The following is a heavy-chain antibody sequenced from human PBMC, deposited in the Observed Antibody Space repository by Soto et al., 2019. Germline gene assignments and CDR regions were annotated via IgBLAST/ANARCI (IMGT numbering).Heavy chain of an antibody. J-gene: IGHJ3*01. CDR2: ISSSGGNT. CDR1: GFTFSSYI. Sequence: EVQLVESGGGLVQPGGSLRLSCSASGFTFSSYIMHWVRQAPGKGLEYVSAISSSGGNTNYADSVKGRFTISRDNSKNTLYLQMNRLRVEDTAVYHCVKSVREGDDFDLWGQGTMVTVSS. V-gene: IGHV3-64D*08. CDR3: VKSVREGDDFDL. D-gene: IGHD1-26*01.